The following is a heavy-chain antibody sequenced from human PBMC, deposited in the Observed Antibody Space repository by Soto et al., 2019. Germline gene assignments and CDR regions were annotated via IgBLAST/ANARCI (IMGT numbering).Heavy chain of an antibody. V-gene: IGHV3-74*01. CDR3: AIAVSCWYSENKKYYY. Sequence: PGGSLRLSCAVYGFTFSIYWMHWARQAPGKVLVWVSRINSDGSSTSYADSVKGRFTISRDNAKNTLYLQINILRAEDTAVYYCAIAVSCWYSENKKYYYWGKGPLVTVSS. CDR1: GFTFSIYW. D-gene: IGHD6-19*01. J-gene: IGHJ4*02. CDR2: INSDGSST.